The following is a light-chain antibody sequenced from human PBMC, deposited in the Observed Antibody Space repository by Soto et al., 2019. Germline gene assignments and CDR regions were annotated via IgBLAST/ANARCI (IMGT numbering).Light chain of an antibody. J-gene: IGLJ1*01. CDR1: SSNIGSNT. Sequence: QSVLTQPPSASGTPGQRVTISCSGSSSNIGSNTVNWYQQLPGTAPKLLIYGNNQRPSGVPDRFSGSKSGTSASLAISGLQSEDEADYYCAAWDDSLNVLYIFGTGTKVTVL. V-gene: IGLV1-44*01. CDR2: GNN. CDR3: AAWDDSLNVLYI.